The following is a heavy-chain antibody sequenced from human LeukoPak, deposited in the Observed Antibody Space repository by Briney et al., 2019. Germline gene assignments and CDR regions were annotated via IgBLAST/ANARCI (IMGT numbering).Heavy chain of an antibody. CDR2: IYYSGST. J-gene: IGHJ6*03. V-gene: IGHV4-39*07. Sequence: SETLSLTCTVSGVSISSSSYYWGWIRQPPGKGLEWIGSIYYSGSTYYNPSLKSRVTISVDTSKNQFSLKLSSVTAADTAVYYCARDAMGIAVAGITYYYYYYMDVWGKGTTVTVSS. CDR1: GVSISSSSYY. D-gene: IGHD6-19*01. CDR3: ARDAMGIAVAGITYYYYYYMDV.